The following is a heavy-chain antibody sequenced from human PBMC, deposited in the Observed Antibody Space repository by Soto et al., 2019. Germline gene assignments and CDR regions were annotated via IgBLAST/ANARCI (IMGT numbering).Heavy chain of an antibody. CDR1: GFTFSSYA. D-gene: IGHD6-13*01. CDR2: ISGSGESS. J-gene: IGHJ6*02. CDR3: ARGFGSSWYNYYGMDV. V-gene: IGHV3-23*01. Sequence: GGSLRLSCVASGFTFSSYAMSWVRQAPGKGLEWVSRISGSGESSNYADFVKGRFTISRDSPKNTLYLQMNSLRAADTAVYYCARGFGSSWYNYYGMDVWGQGTTVTVSS.